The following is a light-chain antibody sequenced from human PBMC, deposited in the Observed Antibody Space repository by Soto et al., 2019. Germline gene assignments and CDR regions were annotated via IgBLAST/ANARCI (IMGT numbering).Light chain of an antibody. CDR1: QSISMW. CDR3: QEYNSDSRT. Sequence: DIQMTQSPSTLSASVGDRVTITCRASQSISMWLAWYQQKPGRAPKLLIYRSSNLETGVPSRFSGAGSGTELTLTISSLQPDDLGTYFCQEYNSDSRTFGQGTKVEIK. CDR2: RSS. V-gene: IGKV1-5*03. J-gene: IGKJ1*01.